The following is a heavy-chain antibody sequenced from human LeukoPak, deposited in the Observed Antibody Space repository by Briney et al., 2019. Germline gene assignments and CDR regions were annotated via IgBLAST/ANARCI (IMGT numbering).Heavy chain of an antibody. CDR2: IIPLFGTA. CDR3: AREERYYYDSSGYPRGAFDI. CDR1: GGTFSSYA. J-gene: IGHJ3*02. V-gene: IGHV1-69*05. D-gene: IGHD3-22*01. Sequence: SVKVSCKASGGTFSSYAISWVRQAPGQGLEWMGGIIPLFGTANYAQKFQGRVTITTDESTSTAYMELSSLRSEDTAVYYCAREERYYYDSSGYPRGAFDIWGQGTMVTVSS.